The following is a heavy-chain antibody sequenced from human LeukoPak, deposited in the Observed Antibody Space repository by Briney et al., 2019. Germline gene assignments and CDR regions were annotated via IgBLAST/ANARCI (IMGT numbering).Heavy chain of an antibody. CDR1: GYTFTGYY. CDR2: INPNSGGT. Sequence: ASVKVSCKASGYTFTGYYMHWVRQAPGQGLEWMGWINPNSGGTNYAQKFQGRVTMTKDTSISTAYMELSRLRSDDTAVYYCARNSVRYFDWYWDYWGQGTLVTVSS. J-gene: IGHJ4*02. D-gene: IGHD3-9*01. CDR3: ARNSVRYFDWYWDY. V-gene: IGHV1-2*02.